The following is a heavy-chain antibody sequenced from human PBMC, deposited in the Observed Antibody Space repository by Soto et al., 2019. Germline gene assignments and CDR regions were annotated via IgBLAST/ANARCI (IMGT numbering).Heavy chain of an antibody. CDR1: GFSLTSSGVG. Sequence: QITLKESGLTLVKPTQTLTLTCSFSGFSLTSSGVGVGWFRQPPGKALEWLALIYWPDDKRYSPSLESRLTITKDISENHVVLTVTNVDPMDTARYFCAHGLEGTWYFDVWGRGTLVTVSS. CDR2: IYWPDDK. CDR3: AHGLEGTWYFDV. V-gene: IGHV2-5*01. D-gene: IGHD6-19*01. J-gene: IGHJ2*01.